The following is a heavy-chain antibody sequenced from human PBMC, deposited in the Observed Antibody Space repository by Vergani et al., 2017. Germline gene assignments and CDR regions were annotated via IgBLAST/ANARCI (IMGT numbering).Heavy chain of an antibody. J-gene: IGHJ6*03. D-gene: IGHD2-2*01. CDR2: ISGSGGST. Sequence: EVQLLESGGGLVQPGGSLRLSCAASGFTFSSYAMSWVRQAPGKGLEWVSAISGSGGSTYYADSVKGRFTISRDNSKNTLYLQMNSLRAEDTAVYYCAKDPRVVPAAMPCCYYYMDVWGKGTTVTVSS. CDR3: AKDPRVVPAAMPCCYYYMDV. CDR1: GFTFSSYA. V-gene: IGHV3-23*01.